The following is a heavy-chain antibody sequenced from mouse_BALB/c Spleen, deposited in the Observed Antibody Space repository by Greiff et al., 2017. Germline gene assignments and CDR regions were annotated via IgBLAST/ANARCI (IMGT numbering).Heavy chain of an antibody. CDR3: ARSPTANYFDY. V-gene: IGHV1S126*01. Sequence: VKLMESGPQLVRPGASVKISCKASGYSFTSYWMHWVKQRPGQGLEWIGMIDPSDSETRLNQKFKDKATLTVDKSSSTAYMQLSSPTSEDSAVYYCARSPTANYFDYWGQGTTLTVSS. CDR2: IDPSDSET. CDR1: GYSFTSYW. D-gene: IGHD1-2*01. J-gene: IGHJ2*01.